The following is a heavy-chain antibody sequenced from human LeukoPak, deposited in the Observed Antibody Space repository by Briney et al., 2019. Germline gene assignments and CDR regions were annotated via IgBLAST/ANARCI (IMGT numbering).Heavy chain of an antibody. CDR2: ISWNSGSI. J-gene: IGHJ1*01. Sequence: PGGSLRLSCAASGFTFDDYAMHWVRQAPGKGLEWVSGISWNSGSIGYADSVKGRFTISRDNAKNSLYLQMNSLRAEDTALYYCAKDRGGAEYFQHWGQGTLVTVSS. CDR1: GFTFDDYA. V-gene: IGHV3-9*01. CDR3: AKDRGGAEYFQH. D-gene: IGHD3-16*01.